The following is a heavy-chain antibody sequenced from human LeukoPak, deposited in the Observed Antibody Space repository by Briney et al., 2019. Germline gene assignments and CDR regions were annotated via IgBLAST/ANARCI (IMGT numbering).Heavy chain of an antibody. CDR3: AGLWFGELLGPDY. V-gene: IGHV4-34*01. CDR2: IYYSGST. Sequence: SETLSLTCAVYGGSFSDYWWTWIRQPPGKGLEWIGSIYYSGSTYYNPSLKSRVTISIDTSKNQFSLKLSSVTAADTAVYYCAGLWFGELLGPDYWGQGTLVTVSS. J-gene: IGHJ4*02. D-gene: IGHD3-10*01. CDR1: GGSFSDYW.